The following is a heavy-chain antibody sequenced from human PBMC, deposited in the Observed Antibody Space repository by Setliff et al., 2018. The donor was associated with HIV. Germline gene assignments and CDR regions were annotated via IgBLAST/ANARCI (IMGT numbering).Heavy chain of an antibody. CDR2: IYTGGST. Sequence: GGSLRLSCAASGFTVSSNYMTWVRQAPGKGLEWVSVIYTGGSTHYADSVKGRFVISRDNSKNTVYLQMSRLRVEDTAVYYCARDQSIFAESAIMAARPRYYYGMDVWGHGTTVTVSS. V-gene: IGHV3-66*01. CDR3: ARDQSIFAESAIMAARPRYYYGMDV. CDR1: GFTVSSNY. J-gene: IGHJ6*02. D-gene: IGHD6-6*01.